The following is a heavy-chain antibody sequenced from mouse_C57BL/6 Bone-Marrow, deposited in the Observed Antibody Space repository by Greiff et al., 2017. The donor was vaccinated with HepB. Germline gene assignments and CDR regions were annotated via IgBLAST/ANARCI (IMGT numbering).Heavy chain of an antibody. CDR3: ARYLCYGSFGAGYGYFDV. D-gene: IGHD1-1*01. CDR2: IYPSDSET. Sequence: VKQRPGQGLEWIGNIYPSDSETHYNQKFKDKATLTVDKSSSTAYMQLSSLTSEDSAVYYCARYLCYGSFGAGYGYFDVWGTGTTVTVSS. J-gene: IGHJ1*03. V-gene: IGHV1-61*01.